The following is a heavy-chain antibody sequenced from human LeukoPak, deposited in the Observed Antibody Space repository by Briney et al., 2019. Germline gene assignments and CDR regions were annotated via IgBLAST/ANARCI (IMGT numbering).Heavy chain of an antibody. CDR1: GYTFTGYY. CDR3: ARDAYDILTGYWHFDY. J-gene: IGHJ4*02. Sequence: ASVKVSCNASGYTFTGYYMHWVRQTPGQGLEWMGWINPNSGGTNYAQKFQGRVTMTRDTSISTAYMELSRLRSDDTAVYYCARDAYDILTGYWHFDYWGQGTLVTVSS. CDR2: INPNSGGT. D-gene: IGHD3-9*01. V-gene: IGHV1-2*02.